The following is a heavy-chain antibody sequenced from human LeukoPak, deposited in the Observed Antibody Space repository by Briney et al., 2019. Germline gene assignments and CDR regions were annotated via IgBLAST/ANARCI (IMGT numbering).Heavy chain of an antibody. J-gene: IGHJ6*02. V-gene: IGHV3-33*01. Sequence: GRSQTLSCAASGFTFSSHGIHWVRQAPGKGLEWVALIWYDGSNKYYADSVKGRFTIYRDNSKSTLYLQMNSLRAEDTAVYYCARDRVSGKADYYYGMDVWGQGATLTVSS. CDR1: GFTFSSHG. D-gene: IGHD1-20*01. CDR2: IWYDGSNK. CDR3: ARDRVSGKADYYYGMDV.